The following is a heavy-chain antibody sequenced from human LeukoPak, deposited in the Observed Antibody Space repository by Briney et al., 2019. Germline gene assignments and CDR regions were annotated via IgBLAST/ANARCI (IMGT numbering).Heavy chain of an antibody. CDR3: ARGRIAAAGTESDY. CDR1: GFTFSSYW. Sequence: GGSLTLSCAASGFTFSSYWMSWVRQAPGKGLEWVANIKQDGSEKYYVDSVKGRFTISRDNAKNSLYLQMNSLRAEDTAVYYCARGRIAAAGTESDYWGQGTLVTVSS. J-gene: IGHJ4*02. D-gene: IGHD6-13*01. CDR2: IKQDGSEK. V-gene: IGHV3-7*05.